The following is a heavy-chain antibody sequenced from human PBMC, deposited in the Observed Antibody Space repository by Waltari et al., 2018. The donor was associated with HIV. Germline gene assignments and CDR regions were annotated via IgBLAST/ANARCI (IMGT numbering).Heavy chain of an antibody. V-gene: IGHV4-39*01. D-gene: IGHD1-26*01. Sequence: QLQLQESGPGLVKPSETLSLTCTVSGCSISSSSSYWGWIRPPPGKGLEWIGSIYYSGSTYYNPSLKSRVTISVDTSKNQFSLKLSSVTAADTAVYYCHIVGATTERNFDYWGQGTLVTVSS. CDR2: IYYSGST. CDR3: HIVGATTERNFDY. J-gene: IGHJ4*02. CDR1: GCSISSSSSY.